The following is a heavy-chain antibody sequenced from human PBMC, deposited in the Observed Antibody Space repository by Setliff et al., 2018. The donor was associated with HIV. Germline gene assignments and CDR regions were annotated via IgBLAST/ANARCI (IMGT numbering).Heavy chain of an antibody. Sequence: PSETLSLTCTVSGGSIRTGNYCWNWIRQPPGKGLEWIGYIYTSRSTNYNPSLKSRVTISVDTSKNQFSLKLSSVTAADTAVYYCARDQRYCTNALCPEALDVWGKGTTVTVSS. D-gene: IGHD2-8*01. CDR2: IYTSRST. CDR3: ARDQRYCTNALCPEALDV. J-gene: IGHJ6*04. CDR1: GGSIRTGNYC. V-gene: IGHV4-61*01.